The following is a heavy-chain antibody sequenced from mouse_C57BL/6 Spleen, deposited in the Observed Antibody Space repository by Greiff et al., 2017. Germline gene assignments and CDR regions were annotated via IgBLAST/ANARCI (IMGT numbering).Heavy chain of an antibody. V-gene: IGHV1-82*01. Sequence: QVQLQQSGPELVKPGASVKISCKASGYAFSSSWMNWVKQRPGKGLEWIGRIYPGDGDTNYNGKFKGKATLTADKSSSTAYMQLRSLTSEDSAVYFCAREGGLRRGADCWGQGTTLTVSS. CDR2: IYPGDGDT. CDR3: AREGGLRRGADC. D-gene: IGHD2-4*01. CDR1: GYAFSSSW. J-gene: IGHJ2*01.